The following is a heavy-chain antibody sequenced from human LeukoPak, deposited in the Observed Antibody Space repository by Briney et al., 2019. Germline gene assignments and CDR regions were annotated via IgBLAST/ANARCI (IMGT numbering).Heavy chain of an antibody. Sequence: ASVKVSCKAFGYTFTSYGISWVRQAPGEGLEWMGWISAYNGNTNYAQKLQGRVTMTTDTSTSTAYMELRSLRSDDTAVYYCARECSSTSCYGYYYGMDVWGQGTTVTVSS. V-gene: IGHV1-18*01. D-gene: IGHD2-2*01. J-gene: IGHJ6*02. CDR3: ARECSSTSCYGYYYGMDV. CDR2: ISAYNGNT. CDR1: GYTFTSYG.